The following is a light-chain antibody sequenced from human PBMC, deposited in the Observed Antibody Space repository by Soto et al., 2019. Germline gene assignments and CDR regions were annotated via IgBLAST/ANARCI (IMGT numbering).Light chain of an antibody. CDR3: QQYHRYIT. Sequence: DIQMTQSPSTLSASVGDRVTITCRASQSIDDWLAWYQQKPGKAPKLLIYTASSLQTGVPSRFSGSRSGTEFTLTISSLQPDDFATYYCQQYHRYITFRPETRMEIK. V-gene: IGKV1-5*03. J-gene: IGKJ5*01. CDR2: TAS. CDR1: QSIDDW.